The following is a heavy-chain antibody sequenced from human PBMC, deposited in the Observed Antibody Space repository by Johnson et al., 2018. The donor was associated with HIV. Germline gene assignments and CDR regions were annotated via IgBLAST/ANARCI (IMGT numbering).Heavy chain of an antibody. CDR3: ASADVFDI. Sequence: VQLVESGGGLVQPGGSLRLSCAASGFTFSSYDMHWVRQATGKGLEWVSAISSSGSTIYYADSVKGRFTISRDNAKNSLYLQMNSLRVEDTAVYYCASADVFDIWGQGTVVTVSS. J-gene: IGHJ3*02. CDR2: ISSSGSTI. CDR1: GFTFSSYD. V-gene: IGHV3-48*04.